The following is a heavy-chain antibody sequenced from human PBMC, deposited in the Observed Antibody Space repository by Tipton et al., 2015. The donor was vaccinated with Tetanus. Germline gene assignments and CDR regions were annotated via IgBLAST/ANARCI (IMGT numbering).Heavy chain of an antibody. Sequence: EALGFSLNRHVLHWVRQAPGKGLEWVAALSDGGNTQFYRESVRGRFSVSGDFSQNTLYLQMNSLRPEDTAVYYCARDYTSYYAYYGMDVWGQGTTVTVSS. D-gene: IGHD3-16*01. CDR1: GFSLNRHV. J-gene: IGHJ6*02. CDR2: LSDGGNTQ. CDR3: ARDYTSYYAYYGMDV. V-gene: IGHV3-30-3*01.